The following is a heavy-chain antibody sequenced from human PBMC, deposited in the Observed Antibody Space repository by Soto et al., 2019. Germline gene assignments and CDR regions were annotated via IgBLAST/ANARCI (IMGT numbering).Heavy chain of an antibody. CDR3: ARAEILSQPVVSVFDY. Sequence: PSETLSLTCTVSCGSISSGDYYWSWIRQPPGKGLEWIGYIYYSGSTYYNPSLKSRVTISVDTSKNQFSLKLSSVTAADTAVYYCARAEILSQPVVSVFDYWGQGTLVTVSS. CDR2: IYYSGST. V-gene: IGHV4-30-4*01. D-gene: IGHD2-15*01. J-gene: IGHJ4*02. CDR1: CGSISSGDYY.